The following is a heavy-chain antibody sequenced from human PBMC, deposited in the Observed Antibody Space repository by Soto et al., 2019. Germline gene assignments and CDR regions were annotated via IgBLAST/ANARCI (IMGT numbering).Heavy chain of an antibody. V-gene: IGHV4-30-4*01. Sequence: QVQLQESGPGLVKPSQTLSLTCTVSGGSISSSDSHWSWIRQPPGAGLEWIGYISYTGDTSYSPSLKSRLTISLDRSKNHFSLSLNSVTAADSAVYFCARDSTGTSEYDYWGQGTLVTVSS. CDR2: ISYTGDT. CDR1: GGSISSSDSH. D-gene: IGHD1-1*01. J-gene: IGHJ4*02. CDR3: ARDSTGTSEYDY.